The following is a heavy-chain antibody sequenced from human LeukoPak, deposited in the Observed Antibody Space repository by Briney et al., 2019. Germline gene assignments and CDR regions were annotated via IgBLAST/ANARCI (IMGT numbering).Heavy chain of an antibody. CDR3: ARGTLVATTPFDY. J-gene: IGHJ4*02. CDR2: IIPIFGIA. CDR1: GGTFSSYA. D-gene: IGHD5-12*01. V-gene: IGHV1-69*04. Sequence: SVKVSCKASGGTFSSYAISWVRQAPGQGLEWMRRIIPIFGIANYAQKFQGRVTITADKSTSTAYMELSSLRSEDTAVYYCARGTLVATTPFDYWGQGTLVTVSS.